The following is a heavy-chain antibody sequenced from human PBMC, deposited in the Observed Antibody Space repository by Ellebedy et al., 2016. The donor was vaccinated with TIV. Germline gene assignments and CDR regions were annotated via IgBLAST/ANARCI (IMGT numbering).Heavy chain of an antibody. D-gene: IGHD2-8*01. CDR3: AKGRRMVYSTGGLDY. CDR2: SSGSGGST. CDR1: GFTFSSYA. Sequence: PGGSLRLSCAASGFTFSSYAMSWVRQAPGKGLEWVSGSSGSGGSTYYADSVKGRFTISRDNSKNTLYLQMNSLRAEDTAVYYCAKGRRMVYSTGGLDYWGQGTLVTVSS. V-gene: IGHV3-23*01. J-gene: IGHJ4*02.